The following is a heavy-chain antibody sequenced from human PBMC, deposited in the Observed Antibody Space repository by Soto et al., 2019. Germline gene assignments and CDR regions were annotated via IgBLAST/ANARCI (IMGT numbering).Heavy chain of an antibody. CDR1: NCSISNGDYY. D-gene: IGHD3-22*01. Sequence: TLSLTCTVSNCSISNGDYYWIWVRQSPGKGLESIGYIYFTGTTYYNPSLQSRLSISVDRSKNQMSLRLASVTAADTAVYYCARLYWSYYASSGYLDQWGHGTLVTVSS. V-gene: IGHV4-30-4*01. CDR2: IYFTGTT. CDR3: ARLYWSYYASSGYLDQ. J-gene: IGHJ4*01.